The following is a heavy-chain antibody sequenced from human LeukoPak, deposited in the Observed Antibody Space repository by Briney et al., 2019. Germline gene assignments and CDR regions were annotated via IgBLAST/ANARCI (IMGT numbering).Heavy chain of an antibody. V-gene: IGHV4-38-2*02. D-gene: IGHD3-22*01. CDR2: IYYSGST. CDR1: GYSISSGYY. Sequence: ASETLSLTCSVSGYSISSGYYWGWIRQPPGKGLEWIGAIYYSGSTYYNPSLKSRVTISVDTSKNQFSLKLSSVTAADTAVYYCAKGYYDSSGYYQDRFWYFDYWGQGTLVTVSS. CDR3: AKGYYDSSGYYQDRFWYFDY. J-gene: IGHJ4*02.